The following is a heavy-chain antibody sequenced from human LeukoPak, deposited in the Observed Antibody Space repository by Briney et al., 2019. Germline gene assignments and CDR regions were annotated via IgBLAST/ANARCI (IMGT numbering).Heavy chain of an antibody. D-gene: IGHD3-9*01. CDR2: ISGGGGST. CDR3: AKCYDILTGYFDY. V-gene: IGHV3-23*01. J-gene: IGHJ4*02. CDR1: GFTFSSYA. Sequence: GGSLRLSCAASGFTFSSYAMSWVRQSPGKGLEWVSAISGGGGSTYYANYADSVKGRFTISRDNSKNTLYLQMKSLRAEDTAVYYCAKCYDILTGYFDYWGQGTLVIVSS.